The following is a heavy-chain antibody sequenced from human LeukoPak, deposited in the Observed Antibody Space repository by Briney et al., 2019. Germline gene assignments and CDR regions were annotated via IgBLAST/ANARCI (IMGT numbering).Heavy chain of an antibody. Sequence: GGSLRLSCAASGFTFSSYAMHWVRQAPGKGLEWVAVISYDGSNKYYADSVKGRFTISRDNSKSTLFLQMNSLRPEDTAVYYCAKVVGYPGNFDYWGQGTLVIVSS. CDR3: AKVVGYPGNFDY. CDR1: GFTFSSYA. V-gene: IGHV3-30-3*01. D-gene: IGHD1-26*01. J-gene: IGHJ4*02. CDR2: ISYDGSNK.